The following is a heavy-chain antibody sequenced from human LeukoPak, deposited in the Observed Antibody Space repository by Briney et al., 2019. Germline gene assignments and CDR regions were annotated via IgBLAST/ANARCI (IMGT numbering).Heavy chain of an antibody. CDR2: ISAYNGNT. CDR3: ASQKLAVAAFDY. CDR1: GYTFTSYG. J-gene: IGHJ4*02. D-gene: IGHD6-19*01. Sequence: ASVKVSCKASGYTFTSYGISWVRQAPGQGLEWMGWISAYNGNTNYAQKLQGRVTMTTDPSTSTAYMELRSLRSDDTAVYYCASQKLAVAAFDYWGQGTLVTVSS. V-gene: IGHV1-18*01.